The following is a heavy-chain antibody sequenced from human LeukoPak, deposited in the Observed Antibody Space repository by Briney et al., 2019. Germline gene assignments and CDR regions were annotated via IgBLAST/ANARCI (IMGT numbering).Heavy chain of an antibody. CDR1: GGSISSGGYH. CDR3: ARVATAAGAYWFDP. D-gene: IGHD5-12*01. J-gene: IGHJ5*02. Sequence: SQTLSLTCTVSGGSISSGGYHWSWIRQHPGKGLEWIGYIYYSGSTYYNPSLKSRVTISVDTSKNQFSLKLSSVTAADTAVYYCARVATAAGAYWFDPWGQGTLVTVSS. V-gene: IGHV4-31*03. CDR2: IYYSGST.